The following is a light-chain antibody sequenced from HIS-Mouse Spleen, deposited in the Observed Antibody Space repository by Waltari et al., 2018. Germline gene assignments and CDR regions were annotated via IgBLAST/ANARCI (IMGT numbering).Light chain of an antibody. Sequence: DIQLTQSPSFLSASVGDRVTITCRASQGISSYLAWYQQKPGKAPKLLIYAASTLQRGVPARFSGSGSGTEFTLTISSLQPEEFATYYCQQLNSYPPTFGQGTKVEIK. CDR1: QGISSY. J-gene: IGKJ1*01. CDR3: QQLNSYPPT. CDR2: AAS. V-gene: IGKV1-9*01.